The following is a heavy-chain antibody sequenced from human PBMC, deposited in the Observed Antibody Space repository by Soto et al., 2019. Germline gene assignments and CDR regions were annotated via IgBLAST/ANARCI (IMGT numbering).Heavy chain of an antibody. CDR1: GGSFSGYY. CDR2: INHSGST. J-gene: IGHJ4*02. Sequence: SETLSLTCAVYGGSFSGYYWSWIRQPPGKGLEWIGEINHSGSTNYNPSLKSRXTXXXXXXXXXXXXXXXXXXXXXTXXXXXXXXXGYCSSTSCYAHFDYWGQGTLVTVSS. V-gene: IGHV4-34*01. CDR3: XXXXGYCSSTSCYAHFDY. D-gene: IGHD2-2*01.